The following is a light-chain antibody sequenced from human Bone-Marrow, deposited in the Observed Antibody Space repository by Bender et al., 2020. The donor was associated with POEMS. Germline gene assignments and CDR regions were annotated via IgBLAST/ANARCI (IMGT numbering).Light chain of an antibody. CDR2: SIH. Sequence: QSVLTQPPSASGTPGQGVTISCSGGSSNIGAHAVNWYQHLPGTAPKLLIYSIHRRPSAVPDRFSGSRSGTSASLAISGPQSEDEADYYCAVWDDSLNGWVFGGGTRLTVL. CDR3: AVWDDSLNGWV. J-gene: IGLJ3*02. CDR1: SSNIGAHA. V-gene: IGLV1-44*01.